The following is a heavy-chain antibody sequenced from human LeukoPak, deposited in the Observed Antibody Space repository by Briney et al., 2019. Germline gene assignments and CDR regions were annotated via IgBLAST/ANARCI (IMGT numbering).Heavy chain of an antibody. D-gene: IGHD3-16*01. Sequence: GGSLRLSCAASRFTFTSYAMHWVRQAPGKGLEWVAFIRDDGNNIHYADSVKDRFTISRDNSKNTLYLQMNSLRVEDTAVYYCAKEGAPLGGRPDYWGQGTLVTVSS. J-gene: IGHJ4*02. CDR3: AKEGAPLGGRPDY. CDR1: RFTFTSYA. CDR2: IRDDGNNI. V-gene: IGHV3-30*02.